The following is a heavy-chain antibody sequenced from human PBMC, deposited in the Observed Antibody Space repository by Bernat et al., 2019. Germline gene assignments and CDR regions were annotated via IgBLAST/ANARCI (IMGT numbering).Heavy chain of an antibody. J-gene: IGHJ3*02. CDR3: ASDRDGGLWFDI. CDR1: GFTFSSYS. Sequence: EVQLVESGGGLVKPGGSLRLSCAASGFTFSSYSMNWVRQAPGKGLEWVSSISSSSSYIYYADSVKGRFIISRDNAKNSLYLQMNSLRAEDTAVYYCASDRDGGLWFDIWGQGTMVTVSS. V-gene: IGHV3-21*01. CDR2: ISSSSSYI. D-gene: IGHD5-24*01.